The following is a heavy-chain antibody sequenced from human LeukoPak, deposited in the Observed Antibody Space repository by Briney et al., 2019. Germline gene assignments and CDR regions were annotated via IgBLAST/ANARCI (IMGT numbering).Heavy chain of an antibody. D-gene: IGHD2-8*01. Sequence: GGSLRLSCEASGFYAMSWVRQAPGKGLEWVSYISSSSSTIYYADSVKGRFTISRDNAKNSLYLQMNSLRAEDTAVYYCARDYDGVLMVYASYMDVWGKGTTVTVSS. CDR2: ISSSSSTI. CDR1: GFYA. V-gene: IGHV3-48*01. J-gene: IGHJ6*03. CDR3: ARDYDGVLMVYASYMDV.